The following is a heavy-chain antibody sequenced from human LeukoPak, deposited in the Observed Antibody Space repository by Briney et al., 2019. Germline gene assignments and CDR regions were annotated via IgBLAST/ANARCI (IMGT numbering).Heavy chain of an antibody. D-gene: IGHD6-19*01. CDR3: ARDSNGPAF. Sequence: GGSLRLSCVASGFTVSNSYMSWVRQAPGKGLEWVSVIYSDGGTFYSDSVKGRFTISRDYSKSTLCLQMNSLRADDTAVYYCARDSNGPAFWGQGTLVTVSS. J-gene: IGHJ4*02. CDR2: IYSDGGT. CDR1: GFTVSNSY. V-gene: IGHV3-53*01.